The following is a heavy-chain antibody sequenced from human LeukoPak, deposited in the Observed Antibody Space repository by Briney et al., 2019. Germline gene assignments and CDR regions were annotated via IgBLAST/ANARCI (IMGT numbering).Heavy chain of an antibody. CDR3: AREEWYYFDY. CDR2: ISYDGSNK. CDR1: GFTFSTYA. J-gene: IGHJ4*02. Sequence: PGRSLRLSCAASGFTFSTYAIHWARQAPGKGLEWVAVISYDGSNKYYVDSVKGRFTIARDNSKNTVYLQMNSLKAEDMAVYYCAREEWYYFDYWGQGTLVTVSS. D-gene: IGHD3-3*01. V-gene: IGHV3-30-3*01.